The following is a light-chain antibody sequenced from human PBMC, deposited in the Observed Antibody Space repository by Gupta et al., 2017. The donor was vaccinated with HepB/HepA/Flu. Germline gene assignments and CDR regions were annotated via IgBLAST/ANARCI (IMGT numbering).Light chain of an antibody. V-gene: IGLV2-14*03. CDR1: SSDIGGYIY. J-gene: IGLJ2*01. Sequence: QSALTQPASVSGSPGPSITIPCTGTSSDIGGYIYVSWYQHHPGKAPKLMIYDVSKRPAGVTNRFSGSKSGNTASLTISGRKAEDEADYYCSSYTDSDTRIFGGGTKLTVL. CDR3: SSYTDSDTRI. CDR2: DVS.